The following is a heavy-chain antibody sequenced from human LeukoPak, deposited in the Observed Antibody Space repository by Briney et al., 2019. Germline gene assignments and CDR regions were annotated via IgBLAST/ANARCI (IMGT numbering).Heavy chain of an antibody. J-gene: IGHJ4*02. Sequence: ASVKVSCKASGYTFTGYYIHWVRQAPGQGLEWMGWIYPHSGGTDYAQKFQGRVTMTRDTSISTAYMELSRLRSDDTAVYYCARSDSYRIGVFDYWGQGTLVTVSS. CDR3: ARSDSYRIGVFDY. V-gene: IGHV1-2*02. CDR1: GYTFTGYY. D-gene: IGHD5-18*01. CDR2: IYPHSGGT.